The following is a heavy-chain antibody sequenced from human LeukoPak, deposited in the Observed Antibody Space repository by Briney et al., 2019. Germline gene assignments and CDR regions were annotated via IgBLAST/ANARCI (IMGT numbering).Heavy chain of an antibody. CDR1: GFTFSSYW. D-gene: IGHD3-10*01. J-gene: IGHJ5*02. Sequence: GGSMRLSCAASGFTFSSYWMHWVRQAPGKGLVWVSRINSDGSSTSYADSVKGRFTVSRDNAKNTLNLQMNRLRAEDTAVYYCARDRVLAGSYNWFDPWGQGTLVTVSS. CDR2: INSDGSST. CDR3: ARDRVLAGSYNWFDP. V-gene: IGHV3-74*01.